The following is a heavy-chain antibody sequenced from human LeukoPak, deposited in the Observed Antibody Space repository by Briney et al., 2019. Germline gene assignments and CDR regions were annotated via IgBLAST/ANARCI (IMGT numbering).Heavy chain of an antibody. Sequence: SVKVSCKASGYTFSGYYIHWVRQAPGQGLEWMGRIIPNLGIANYAQKFQGRVTITADKSTSTAYMELSSLRSEDTAVYYCARVQYSSSSGRRYYYYGMDVWGQGTTVTVSS. D-gene: IGHD6-6*01. J-gene: IGHJ6*02. CDR3: ARVQYSSSSGRRYYYYGMDV. CDR1: GYTFSGYY. CDR2: IIPNLGIA. V-gene: IGHV1-69*04.